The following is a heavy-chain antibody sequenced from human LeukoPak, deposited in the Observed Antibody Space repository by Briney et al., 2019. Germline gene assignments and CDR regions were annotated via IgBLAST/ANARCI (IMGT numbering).Heavy chain of an antibody. V-gene: IGHV4-34*01. J-gene: IGHJ4*02. Sequence: SETLSLTCAVYGGSFSGYYWSWIRQPPGKGLEWIGEINHSGSTNYNPSLKSRVTISVDTSKNQFSLKLSSVTAADTAVYNCARGGHPLPSNWGQGTLVTVSS. CDR1: GGSFSGYY. CDR3: ARGGHPLPSN. CDR2: INHSGST.